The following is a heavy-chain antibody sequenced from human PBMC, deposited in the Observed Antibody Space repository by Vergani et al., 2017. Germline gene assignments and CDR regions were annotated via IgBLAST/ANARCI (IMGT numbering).Heavy chain of an antibody. V-gene: IGHV4-34*01. CDR1: GESFSTHY. Sequence: QVRLQQWGAGLLKASETLSLTCAVFGESFSTHYWSWIRQPPGKGLEWVGEINRSGSTNYNPSLKIRVTISVDTSKNQFSLKLTSVTAADTAVYYCARLSSGWDIWGQGSMVTVS. CDR3: ARLSSGWDI. J-gene: IGHJ3*02. CDR2: INRSGST. D-gene: IGHD6-19*01.